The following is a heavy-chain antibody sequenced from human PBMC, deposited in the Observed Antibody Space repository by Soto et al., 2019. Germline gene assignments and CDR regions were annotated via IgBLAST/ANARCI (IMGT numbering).Heavy chain of an antibody. CDR3: ARDFGPLVLRYFDWLSKYYYYMDV. J-gene: IGHJ6*03. Sequence: QVQLVQSGAEVKKPGASVKVSCKASGYTFTSYGISWVRQAPGQGLEWMGWISAYNANTNYAQKLQGRVTMTTDTSTSTAYMELRSLRSDDTAVYYCARDFGPLVLRYFDWLSKYYYYMDVWGKGTTVTVSS. D-gene: IGHD3-9*01. CDR1: GYTFTSYG. CDR2: ISAYNANT. V-gene: IGHV1-18*01.